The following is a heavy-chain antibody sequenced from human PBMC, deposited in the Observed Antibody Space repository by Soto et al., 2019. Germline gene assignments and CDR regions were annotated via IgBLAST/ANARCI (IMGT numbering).Heavy chain of an antibody. CDR1: GDSMNTYY. CDR2: IYYSGSS. Sequence: PSETLSLTCTVSGDSMNTYYWSWIRQPPGKGLEWIGKIYYSGSSKYNPSLKSRVTISVDTSKNQLSLRLGSVTAADTAVYYCASLYSIKDNGLDVWGQGTTVTVS. CDR3: ASLYSIKDNGLDV. J-gene: IGHJ6*02. V-gene: IGHV4-59*01. D-gene: IGHD1-26*01.